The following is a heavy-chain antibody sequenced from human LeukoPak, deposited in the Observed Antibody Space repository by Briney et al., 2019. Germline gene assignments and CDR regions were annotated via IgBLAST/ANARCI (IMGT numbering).Heavy chain of an antibody. V-gene: IGHV4-39*07. Sequence: PSETLSLTCTVSGGSISSSSYYWGWVRQPPGKGPEWIGSIYYSGSTYYNPSLKSRVTISVDRSKNQFSLKLSSVTAADTAVYYCAREKGDYDILTGLDYWGQGTLVTVSS. CDR3: AREKGDYDILTGLDY. CDR2: IYYSGST. J-gene: IGHJ4*02. CDR1: GGSISSSSYY. D-gene: IGHD3-9*01.